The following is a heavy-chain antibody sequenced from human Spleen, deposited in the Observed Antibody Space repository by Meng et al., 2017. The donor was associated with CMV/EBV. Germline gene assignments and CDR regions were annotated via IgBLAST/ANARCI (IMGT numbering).Heavy chain of an antibody. CDR3: AKGCGGSPNCFIIDS. V-gene: IGHV3-30*18. J-gene: IGHJ4*02. CDR1: FTFSRQG. Sequence: FTFSRQGVPWFRQCPGKGLEWLAVISSHGNNKYYGESVRGRFSISRDNSKNTMYLQLSSLRPEDTALYYCAKGCGGSPNCFIIDSWGQGALVTVSS. CDR2: ISSHGNNK. D-gene: IGHD2-21*01.